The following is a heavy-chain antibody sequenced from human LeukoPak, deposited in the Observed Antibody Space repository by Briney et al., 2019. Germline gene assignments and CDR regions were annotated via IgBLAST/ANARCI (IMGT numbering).Heavy chain of an antibody. CDR2: IYHSGST. CDR3: ARDPGIAAAGTRWFDP. D-gene: IGHD6-13*01. V-gene: IGHV4-38-2*02. J-gene: IGHJ5*02. Sequence: SQTLSLTCTVSGGSISSGYYWGWIRQPPGKGLEWIGSIYHSGSTYYNPSLKSRVTISVDTSKNQFSLKLSSVTAADTAVYYCARDPGIAAAGTRWFDPWGQGTLVTVSS. CDR1: GGSISSGYY.